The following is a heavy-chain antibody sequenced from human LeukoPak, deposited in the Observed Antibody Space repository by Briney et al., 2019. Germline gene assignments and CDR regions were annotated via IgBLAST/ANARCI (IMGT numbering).Heavy chain of an antibody. D-gene: IGHD1-26*01. CDR2: INPNSGGT. CDR1: GCTFTGYY. J-gene: IGHJ4*02. V-gene: IGHV1-2*02. CDR3: ARDFAGWSRVSWYSGSSIDY. Sequence: ASVKVSCKASGCTFTGYYMHWVRQAPGQGLEWMGWINPNSGGTNYAQKFQGRVTMTRDTSISTAYMELSRLRSDDTAVYYCARDFAGWSRVSWYSGSSIDYWGQGTLVTVSS.